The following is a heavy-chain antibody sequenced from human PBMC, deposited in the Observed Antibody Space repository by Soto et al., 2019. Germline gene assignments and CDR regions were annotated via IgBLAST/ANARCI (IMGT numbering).Heavy chain of an antibody. CDR2: IYYSGST. CDR1: GGSISSYY. CDR3: ARRWGYTFDY. D-gene: IGHD5-12*01. J-gene: IGHJ4*02. Sequence: SETLSVTCTVSGGSISSYYWSWIRQPPGKGLEWIGYIYYSGSTNYNPSLKSRVTISVDTSKNQLSLKLSSVTAADTAVYYCARRWGYTFDYWGQGTLVTVSS. V-gene: IGHV4-59*08.